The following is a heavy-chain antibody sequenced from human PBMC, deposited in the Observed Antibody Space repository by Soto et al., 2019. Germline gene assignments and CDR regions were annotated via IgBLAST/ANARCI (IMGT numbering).Heavy chain of an antibody. Sequence: GGSLRPSCTASGFTFGDYAMSWFRQAPGKGLEWVGFIRSKAYGGTTEYAASVKGRFTISRDDSKSIAYLQMNSLKTEDTAVYYCTRDLSITIFGVVIIPGYWGQGTLVTVSS. CDR3: TRDLSITIFGVVIIPGY. CDR1: GFTFGDYA. V-gene: IGHV3-49*03. CDR2: IRSKAYGGTT. J-gene: IGHJ4*02. D-gene: IGHD3-3*01.